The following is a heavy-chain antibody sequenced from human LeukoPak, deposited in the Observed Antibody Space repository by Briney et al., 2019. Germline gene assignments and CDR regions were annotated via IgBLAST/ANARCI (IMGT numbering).Heavy chain of an antibody. D-gene: IGHD3-10*01. Sequence: GGSLRLSCAASGFTVSSNYMSWVRQAPGKGLEWVSVIYSGGSTYYADSVRGRFTISRDNYKNTLYLQMNSLRAEDTAVYYCARSRDSGSYYHYYFDYWGQGTLVTVSS. CDR3: ARSRDSGSYYHYYFDY. V-gene: IGHV3-53*01. CDR2: IYSGGST. J-gene: IGHJ4*02. CDR1: GFTVSSNY.